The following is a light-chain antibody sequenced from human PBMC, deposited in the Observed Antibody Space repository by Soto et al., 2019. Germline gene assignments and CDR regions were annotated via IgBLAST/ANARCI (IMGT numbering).Light chain of an antibody. V-gene: IGKV3-15*01. Sequence: VVTQSPATVSVSREERATLSCRASQNLRSSLAWYQQKPGQAPRLLIYGASTRATGIPARFSGSGSGTEFTLTIRSLQSEDFAVYFCQQYNIWPQTFGQGTKVDIK. CDR2: GAS. J-gene: IGKJ1*01. CDR1: QNLRSS. CDR3: QQYNIWPQT.